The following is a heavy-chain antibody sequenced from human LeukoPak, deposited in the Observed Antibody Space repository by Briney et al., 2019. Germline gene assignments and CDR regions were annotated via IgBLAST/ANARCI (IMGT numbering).Heavy chain of an antibody. J-gene: IGHJ5*02. CDR2: INPNSGGT. D-gene: IGHD3-10*01. CDR3: GRSGVDNWFDP. CDR1: GYTFTGYY. Sequence: ASVKVSCKASGYTFTGYYIHWVRQAPGQGLEWMGRINPNSGGTNYAQKFQGRVSMTRDTFISTAYMELTRLRSDDTAVYYCGRSGVDNWFDPWGQGTLVTVSS. V-gene: IGHV1-2*06.